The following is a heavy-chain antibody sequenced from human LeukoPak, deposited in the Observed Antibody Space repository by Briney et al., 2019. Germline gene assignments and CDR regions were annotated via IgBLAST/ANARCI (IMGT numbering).Heavy chain of an antibody. J-gene: IGHJ3*02. Sequence: PGGSLRLSCAASGFTFDDYGMSWVRQAPGEGLEWIGRISSSGSTNYNPSLKSRVTIPVDTSKNQFSLKLSSVTAADTAVYFCARGPYSYDSSGAFDIWGQGTMVTVSS. CDR2: ISSSGST. CDR1: GFTFDDYG. D-gene: IGHD3-22*01. V-gene: IGHV4-4*08. CDR3: ARGPYSYDSSGAFDI.